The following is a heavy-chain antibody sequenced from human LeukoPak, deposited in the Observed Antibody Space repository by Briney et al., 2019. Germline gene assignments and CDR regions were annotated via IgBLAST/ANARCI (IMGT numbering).Heavy chain of an antibody. CDR3: AREYSSGWYLDY. V-gene: IGHV3-30*02. J-gene: IGHJ4*02. CDR1: GFSFSSYG. D-gene: IGHD6-19*01. Sequence: GGSLRLSCAASGFSFSSYGMHWVRQAPGKGLEWVAFIRYDGSNKYYADSVKGRFTISRDNAKNSLYLQMNSLRAEDTAVYYCAREYSSGWYLDYWGQGTLVTVSS. CDR2: IRYDGSNK.